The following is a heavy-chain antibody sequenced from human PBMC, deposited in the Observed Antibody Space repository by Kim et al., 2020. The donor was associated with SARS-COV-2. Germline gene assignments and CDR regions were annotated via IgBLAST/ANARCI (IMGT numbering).Heavy chain of an antibody. Sequence: KFQGRVTITADKSTSTAFMELSSLRSEDTAVYYCARSRYSSSWAPYYFDYWGQGTLVTVSS. V-gene: IGHV1-69*02. J-gene: IGHJ4*02. CDR3: ARSRYSSSWAPYYFDY. D-gene: IGHD6-13*01.